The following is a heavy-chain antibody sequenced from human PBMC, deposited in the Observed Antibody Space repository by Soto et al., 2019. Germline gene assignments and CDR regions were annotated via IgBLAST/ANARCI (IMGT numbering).Heavy chain of an antibody. Sequence: ASETLSLTCTVSGGSVSSGSYYWSWIRQPPGKGLEWIGYIYYSGSTNYNPSLKSRVTISVDTSKNQFSLKLSSVTAADTAVYYCARDGGIAAAGRGNWFDPWGQGTLVTVSS. CDR2: IYYSGST. CDR1: GGSVSSGSYY. J-gene: IGHJ5*02. V-gene: IGHV4-61*01. D-gene: IGHD6-13*01. CDR3: ARDGGIAAAGRGNWFDP.